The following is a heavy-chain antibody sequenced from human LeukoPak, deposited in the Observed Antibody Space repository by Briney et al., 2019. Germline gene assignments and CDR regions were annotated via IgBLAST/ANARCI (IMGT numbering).Heavy chain of an antibody. J-gene: IGHJ4*02. Sequence: SVKVSCKASGGTFSSYAISWVRQAPGQGLEWMGGIIPIFGTANYAQKFQGRVTITADESTSTAYMELSSLRSEDTAVYYCARATTRDSRFDYWGQGTLVTVSS. V-gene: IGHV1-69*13. CDR3: ARATTRDSRFDY. CDR1: GGTFSSYA. CDR2: IIPIFGTA. D-gene: IGHD1-26*01.